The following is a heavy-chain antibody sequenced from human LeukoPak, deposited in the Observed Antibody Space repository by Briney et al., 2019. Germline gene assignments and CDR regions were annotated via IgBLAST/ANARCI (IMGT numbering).Heavy chain of an antibody. CDR3: ARGEPTTPMSWYFDL. Sequence: GGSLRLSCAASGFTFDDYAMPWVRQAPGKGLEWVSGISWNSGSIGYADSVKGRFTISRDNAKNSLYLQMNSLRAEDTALYYCARGEPTTPMSWYFDLWGRGTLVTVSS. D-gene: IGHD3-16*01. CDR2: ISWNSGSI. J-gene: IGHJ2*01. V-gene: IGHV3-9*01. CDR1: GFTFDDYA.